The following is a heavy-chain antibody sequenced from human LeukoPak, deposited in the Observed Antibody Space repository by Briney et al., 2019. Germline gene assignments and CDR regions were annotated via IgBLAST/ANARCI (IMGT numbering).Heavy chain of an antibody. CDR2: IYTSGST. D-gene: IGHD1-14*01. J-gene: IGHJ3*02. V-gene: IGHV4-61*02. CDR3: AREAEKSAFDI. CDR1: GGSISSGSYY. Sequence: SETLSLTCTVSGGSISSGSYYWSWIRQPAGTGLEWIGRIYTSGSTNYNPSLKSRVTISVDTSKNQFSLKLSSVTAADTAVYYCAREAEKSAFDIWGQGTMVTVSS.